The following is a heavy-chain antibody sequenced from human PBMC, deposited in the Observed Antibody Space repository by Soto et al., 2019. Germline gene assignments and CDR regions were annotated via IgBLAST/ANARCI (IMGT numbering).Heavy chain of an antibody. Sequence: QVQLVQSGAEVKKPGSSVKVSCKASGGTFSSYAISWVRQAPGQGLEWMGGIIPIFGTANYAQKFQGRVTITADESTSTAYMERSSLRSEYTAVYYCARDSTPIFHTLFSYYGMDVCGQGTTVTVSS. D-gene: IGHD2-2*01. CDR2: IIPIFGTA. CDR1: GGTFSSYA. V-gene: IGHV1-69*01. CDR3: ARDSTPIFHTLFSYYGMDV. J-gene: IGHJ6*02.